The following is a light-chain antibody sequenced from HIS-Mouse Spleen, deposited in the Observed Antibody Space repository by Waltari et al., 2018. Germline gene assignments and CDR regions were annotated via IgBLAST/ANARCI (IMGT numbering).Light chain of an antibody. Sequence: SYELTQPPSVSVSPGQTARTPCPGDALPKKYAYWYQQQSGQAPVLVIYEDSKRPSGIPERFSGSSSGTMATLTISGAQVEDEADYYCYSTDSSGNHRVFGGGTKLTVL. CDR1: ALPKKY. CDR2: EDS. V-gene: IGLV3-10*01. J-gene: IGLJ2*01. CDR3: YSTDSSGNHRV.